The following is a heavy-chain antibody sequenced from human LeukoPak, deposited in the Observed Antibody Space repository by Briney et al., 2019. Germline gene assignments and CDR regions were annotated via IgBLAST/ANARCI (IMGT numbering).Heavy chain of an antibody. CDR3: ARDLGSGWYVPNY. D-gene: IGHD6-19*01. CDR2: ISSSSSYI. CDR1: GFTFSSYG. V-gene: IGHV3-21*01. Sequence: GGSLRLSCAASGFTFSSYGMHWVRQAPGKGLEWVSSISSSSSYIYYADSVKGRFTISRDNAKNSLYLQMNSLRAEDTAVYYCARDLGSGWYVPNYWGQGTLVTVSS. J-gene: IGHJ4*02.